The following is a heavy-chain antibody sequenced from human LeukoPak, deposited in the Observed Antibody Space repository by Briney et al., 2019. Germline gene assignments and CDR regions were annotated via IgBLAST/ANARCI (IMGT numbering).Heavy chain of an antibody. CDR2: INHSGST. V-gene: IGHV4-34*01. CDR1: GGSFSGYY. D-gene: IGHD3-10*01. Sequence: SETLSLTCAVYGGSFSGYYWSWIRQPPGKGLEWIGEINHSGSTNYNPSLKSRVTISVDTSKNQFSLKLSSVTAADTAVYYCARLHRSGSYNWFDPWGQGTLVTVSS. J-gene: IGHJ5*02. CDR3: ARLHRSGSYNWFDP.